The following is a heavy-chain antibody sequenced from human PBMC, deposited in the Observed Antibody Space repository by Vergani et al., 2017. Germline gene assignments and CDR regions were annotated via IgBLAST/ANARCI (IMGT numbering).Heavy chain of an antibody. V-gene: IGHV3-23*03. CDR1: GFTFSSYA. Sequence: EVQLLESGGGLVQPGGSLRLSCAASGFTFSSYAMSWVRQAPGKGLEWVSVIYSGGSSTYYADSGKGRFTISRDNSKNTLYLQMNSLRAEDTAVYYCAKTPTIFGVARAAYYYYYMDVWGKGTTVTVSS. CDR3: AKTPTIFGVARAAYYYYYMDV. D-gene: IGHD3-3*01. J-gene: IGHJ6*03. CDR2: IYSGGSST.